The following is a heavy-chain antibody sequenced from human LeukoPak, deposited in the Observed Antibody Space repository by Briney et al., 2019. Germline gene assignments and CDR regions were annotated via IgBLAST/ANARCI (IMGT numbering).Heavy chain of an antibody. CDR3: ATSSGWKSNIDY. Sequence: GASVKVSCKASGYTFTSYDINWVRQATGQGLEWMGWMNPNSGGTNYAQKFQGRVTMTRDTSISTAYMELSRLRSDDTAVFYCATSSGWKSNIDYWGQGTLVTVSS. V-gene: IGHV1-2*02. CDR2: MNPNSGGT. D-gene: IGHD6-19*01. J-gene: IGHJ4*02. CDR1: GYTFTSYD.